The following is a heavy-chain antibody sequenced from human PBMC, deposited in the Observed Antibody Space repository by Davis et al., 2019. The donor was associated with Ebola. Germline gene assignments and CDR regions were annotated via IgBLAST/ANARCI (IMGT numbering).Heavy chain of an antibody. J-gene: IGHJ6*03. D-gene: IGHD6-6*01. V-gene: IGHV4-4*02. CDR2: INHSGST. CDR1: GFNVDTNY. CDR3: ATGGEYSSSAYYYYYMDV. Sequence: PGGSLRLSCAASGFNVDTNYMNWVRQPPGKGLEWIGEINHSGSTNYNPSLKSRVTISIDTSKNQFSLKLSSVTAADTAVYYCATGGEYSSSAYYYYYMDVWGKGTTVTVSS.